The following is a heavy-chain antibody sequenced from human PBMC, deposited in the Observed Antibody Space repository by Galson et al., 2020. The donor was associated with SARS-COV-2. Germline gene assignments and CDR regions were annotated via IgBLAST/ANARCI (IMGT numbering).Heavy chain of an antibody. J-gene: IGHJ4*02. D-gene: IGHD6-13*01. CDR3: ARSRRKRGHWYSSSWYYFDY. Sequence: ASVKVSCKASGYTFTSYDINWVRQATGQGLEWMGWMNPNSGNTGYAQKFQGRVTMTRNTSISTAYMELSSLRSEDTAVYYCARSRRKRGHWYSSSWYYFDYWGQGTLVTVSS. V-gene: IGHV1-8*01. CDR2: MNPNSGNT. CDR1: GYTFTSYD.